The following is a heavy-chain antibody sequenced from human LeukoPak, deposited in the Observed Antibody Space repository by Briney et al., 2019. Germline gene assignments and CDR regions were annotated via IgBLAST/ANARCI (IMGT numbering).Heavy chain of an antibody. CDR2: IYSGGST. J-gene: IGHJ4*02. CDR1: GFTVSSSF. Sequence: GGSLRLSCAASGFTVSSSFMSWVRQAPGKGLEWVSVIYSGGSTYYADSVKGRFTISRDNSKNTLYLQMNSLRAEDTAVYYCARAMGMGGYYYDYWGQGTLVTVSS. D-gene: IGHD2-15*01. V-gene: IGHV3-53*01. CDR3: ARAMGMGGYYYDY.